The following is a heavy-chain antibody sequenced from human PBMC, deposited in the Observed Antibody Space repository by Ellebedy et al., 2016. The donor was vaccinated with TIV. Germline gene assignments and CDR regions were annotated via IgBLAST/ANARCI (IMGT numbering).Heavy chain of an antibody. J-gene: IGHJ4*02. CDR1: GFTFSSYG. V-gene: IGHV3-30*18. D-gene: IGHD3-9*01. CDR2: ISYDGSNK. Sequence: GGSLRLXXAASGFTFSSYGMHWVRQAPGKGLEWVAVISYDGSNKYYADSVKGRFTISRDNSKNTLYLQMNSLRAEDTAVYYCAKDPDYDILTGLLDYWGQGTLVTVSS. CDR3: AKDPDYDILTGLLDY.